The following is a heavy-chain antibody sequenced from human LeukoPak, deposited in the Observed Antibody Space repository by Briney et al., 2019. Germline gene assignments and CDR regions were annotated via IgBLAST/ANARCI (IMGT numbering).Heavy chain of an antibody. V-gene: IGHV4-34*01. CDR3: AGGVTIVRGTSKHFDY. Sequence: SETLSLTCAVYGGSFSGYYWSWIRQPPGKGLEWIGEINHSGSTNYNPSLKSRVTISVDTSKNQFSLKLSFVTAADTAVYYCAGGVTIVRGTSKHFDYWGQGTLVTVSS. CDR2: INHSGST. CDR1: GGSFSGYY. D-gene: IGHD3-10*01. J-gene: IGHJ4*02.